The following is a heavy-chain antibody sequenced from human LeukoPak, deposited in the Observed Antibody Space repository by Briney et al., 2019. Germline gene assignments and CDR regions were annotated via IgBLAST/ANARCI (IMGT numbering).Heavy chain of an antibody. V-gene: IGHV3-11*06. CDR1: GFTFSDYY. Sequence: PGGSLRLSCAASGFTFSDYYMSWIRQAPGKGLEWVSYISSRSRYTNYADSVKGRFTISRDNAKNSLYLQMNSLRAEDTAVFYCALGYSYGCFDYWGQGTLVTVSS. J-gene: IGHJ4*02. CDR2: ISSRSRYT. D-gene: IGHD5-18*01. CDR3: ALGYSYGCFDY.